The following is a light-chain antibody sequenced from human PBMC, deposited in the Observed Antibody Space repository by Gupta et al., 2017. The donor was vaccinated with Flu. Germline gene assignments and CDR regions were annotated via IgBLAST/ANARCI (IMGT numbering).Light chain of an antibody. CDR1: SSDVGGFNY. Sequence: QSALTQPPSVSGSPGQSVTISCTGTSSDVGGFNYVSWYLRHPGTAPKLLLHDVNERPSGVPARFSGSKSATTASPTISGLQAEDDGYYYCSSYASTYTWVFGGGTKLNVL. CDR3: SSYASTYTWV. J-gene: IGLJ3*02. CDR2: DVN. V-gene: IGLV2-11*01.